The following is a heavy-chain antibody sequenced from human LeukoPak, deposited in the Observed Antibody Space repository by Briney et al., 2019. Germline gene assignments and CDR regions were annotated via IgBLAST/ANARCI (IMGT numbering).Heavy chain of an antibody. V-gene: IGHV4-59*01. Sequence: PSETLSLTCTVSGGSISSYYWSWIRQPPGKGLEWIGYIYYSGSTNYNPSLKSRVTISVDTSKNQFSLKLSSVTAADTAVYYCAPGSSGFNIDYWGQGTLVTVSS. D-gene: IGHD3-22*01. CDR1: GGSISSYY. J-gene: IGHJ4*02. CDR3: APGSSGFNIDY. CDR2: IYYSGST.